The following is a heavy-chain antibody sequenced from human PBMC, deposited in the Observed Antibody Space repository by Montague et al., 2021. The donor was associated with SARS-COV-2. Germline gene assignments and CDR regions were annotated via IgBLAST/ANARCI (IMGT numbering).Heavy chain of an antibody. D-gene: IGHD3-10*01. CDR1: GFSLRSDDEG. CDR3: AHRGMIRGLIFDY. CDR2: IYWNGDK. J-gene: IGHJ4*02. Sequence: PALVTPTQTLTLTCTFSGFSLRSDDEGVAWIRQSPGQALEWLAVIYWNGDKRYSPSLQRRLTITKDTSENQVVLTMTNMDPVDTATYYCAHRGMIRGLIFDYWGPGTLVTVSS. V-gene: IGHV2-5*01.